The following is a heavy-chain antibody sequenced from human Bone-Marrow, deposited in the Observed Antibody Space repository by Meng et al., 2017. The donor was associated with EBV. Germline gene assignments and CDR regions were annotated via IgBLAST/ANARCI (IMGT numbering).Heavy chain of an antibody. CDR3: ARIGRFCGGDCYADH. J-gene: IGHJ4*02. CDR2: ISGYDGNT. Sequence: HDPLVQAAAEGNNSGAFVNVLCKVYGYTFSNYGIAWVRQAPGQGIEWMGWISGYDGNTNYEQKFQSRVTMTTDTSTSTAYMDLRSLRSDDTAVYYCARIGRFCGGDCYADHWGQGTLVTVSS. V-gene: IGHV1-18*01. CDR1: GYTFSNYG. D-gene: IGHD2-21*01.